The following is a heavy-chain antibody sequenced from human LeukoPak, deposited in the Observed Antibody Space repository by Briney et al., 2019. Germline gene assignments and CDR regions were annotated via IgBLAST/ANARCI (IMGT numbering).Heavy chain of an antibody. CDR2: IPYDGSNK. D-gene: IGHD2-15*01. V-gene: IGHV3-30-3*01. CDR3: AREGCSGGSCYSFDY. Sequence: GGSLRLSCAASGFTFSRYAMHWVRQAPGKGLEWVAVIPYDGSNKYYADSVKGRFTISRDNSKNTLYLQMNSLRAEDTAVYYCAREGCSGGSCYSFDYWGRGTLVTVSS. CDR1: GFTFSRYA. J-gene: IGHJ4*02.